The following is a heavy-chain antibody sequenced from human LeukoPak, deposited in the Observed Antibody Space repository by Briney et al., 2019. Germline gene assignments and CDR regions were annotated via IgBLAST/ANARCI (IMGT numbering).Heavy chain of an antibody. V-gene: IGHV2-70*04. CDR2: IDWDDDK. D-gene: IGHD4-23*01. J-gene: IGHJ4*02. CDR1: GFSLSASGMR. Sequence: SGPTLVNPTQTLTLTCTFPGFSLSASGMRVSCILHPPGMALEFRSRIDWDDDKFYSTSLKTRLTISKDTSKNQVVLTMTNMDPVDTATYYCARTSDYGGNIMGFDYWGQGTLVTVSS. CDR3: ARTSDYGGNIMGFDY.